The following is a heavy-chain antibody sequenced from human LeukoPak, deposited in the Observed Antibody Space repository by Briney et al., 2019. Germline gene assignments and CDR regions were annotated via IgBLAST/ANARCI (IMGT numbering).Heavy chain of an antibody. CDR2: ISYDGSKK. CDR3: ASTNFPVDFWSGYYENPYYYYGMDV. Sequence: PGRSLRLSCAASGFTFSSYVMYGVRQAPGKGLEWVAQISYDGSKKYYADSVKGRFTISRDNAKNTLYLQMNSLRAEDTAVYYCASTNFPVDFWSGYYENPYYYYGMDVWGQGTTVTVSS. J-gene: IGHJ6*02. D-gene: IGHD3-3*01. CDR1: GFTFSSYV. V-gene: IGHV3-30*14.